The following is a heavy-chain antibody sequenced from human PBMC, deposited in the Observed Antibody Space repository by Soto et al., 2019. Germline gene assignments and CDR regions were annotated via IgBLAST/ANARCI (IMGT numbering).Heavy chain of an antibody. CDR3: ARERPDGARLDP. CDR1: GGSISSGDYY. V-gene: IGHV4-30-4*01. D-gene: IGHD6-6*01. CDR2: IYYRGST. J-gene: IGHJ5*02. Sequence: QVQLQESGPGLVKPSQTLSLTCTVSGGSISSGDYYWSWIRQPPGKGLEWIGYIYYRGSTYYNPSLQSRVTISVDTSKNQVSLKLSSVTAADTAVYYCARERPDGARLDPWGQGTLVTASS.